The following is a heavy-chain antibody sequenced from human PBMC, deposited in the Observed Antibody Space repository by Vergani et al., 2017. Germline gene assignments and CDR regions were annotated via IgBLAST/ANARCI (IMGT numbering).Heavy chain of an antibody. D-gene: IGHD2-2*01. J-gene: IGHJ4*02. CDR1: GGSLSGFY. Sequence: QVQLQQWGAGLLKPSETLSLTCAVYGGSLSGFYWGWIRQPPGKGLEWIGEINHSGSTNYKSSLKSRVTISVDTSRNQFSLKVNSVTAADTAVYYCARRYCSSTSCYYFDYWGQGTLVTVSS. CDR2: INHSGST. V-gene: IGHV4-34*01. CDR3: ARRYCSSTSCYYFDY.